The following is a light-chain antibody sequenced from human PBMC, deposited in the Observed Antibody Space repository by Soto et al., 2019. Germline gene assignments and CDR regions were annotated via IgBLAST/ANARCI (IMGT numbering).Light chain of an antibody. CDR2: DVS. Sequence: QSALTQPASVSGSPGQSITISCTGTSSDVGGYNYVSWYQQHPGKAPKLMIYDVSNRPSGFSNRFSGSKSGNTASLTISGLQAEDEADYYSSSYTSSSTLGYVFGTGTKLTVL. CDR3: SSYTSSSTLGYV. J-gene: IGLJ1*01. V-gene: IGLV2-14*01. CDR1: SSDVGGYNY.